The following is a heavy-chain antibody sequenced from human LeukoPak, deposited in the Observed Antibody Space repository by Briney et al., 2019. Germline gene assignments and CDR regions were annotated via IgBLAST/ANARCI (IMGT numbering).Heavy chain of an antibody. V-gene: IGHV3-74*01. Sequence: GGSLRLSCAASGFTFSSYWVHWVRQVPGKGLVWVSRINNDGSSISYADSVKGRFTISRDNAKNTLYLQMNSLRAEDTAVYYCARSVYDSGGYYRVLDYWGQGTLVTVSS. CDR3: ARSVYDSGGYYRVLDY. CDR2: INNDGSSI. J-gene: IGHJ4*02. CDR1: GFTFSSYW. D-gene: IGHD3-22*01.